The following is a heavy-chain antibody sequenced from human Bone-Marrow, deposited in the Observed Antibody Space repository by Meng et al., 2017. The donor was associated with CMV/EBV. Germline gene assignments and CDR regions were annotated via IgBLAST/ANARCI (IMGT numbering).Heavy chain of an antibody. D-gene: IGHD3-16*01. CDR1: GFTFDDYG. J-gene: IGHJ5*02. Sequence: GESLKISCAASGFTFDDYGMSWVRQAPGKGLEWVSAISGSGGSTYYADSVKGRFTISRDNSKNTMYLQMNSLRGEDTAVYYCARAFGGAGWLDPWGQGTLVTVSS. CDR2: ISGSGGST. V-gene: IGHV3-23*01. CDR3: ARAFGGAGWLDP.